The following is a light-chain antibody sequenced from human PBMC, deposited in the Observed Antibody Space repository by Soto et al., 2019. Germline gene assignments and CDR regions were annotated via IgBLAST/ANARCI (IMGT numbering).Light chain of an antibody. Sequence: QSVLTQPASVSGSPGQSVTISCTGTSSDVGGYNYVSWYQQHPGKAPKLLIYDVSHRPSVVSNRFSGSKSGNTASLAISGLQAEDEADYYCQSYDSSLTGSKVFGSGTKVTVL. V-gene: IGLV2-14*03. CDR3: QSYDSSLTGSKV. CDR2: DVS. J-gene: IGLJ1*01. CDR1: SSDVGGYNY.